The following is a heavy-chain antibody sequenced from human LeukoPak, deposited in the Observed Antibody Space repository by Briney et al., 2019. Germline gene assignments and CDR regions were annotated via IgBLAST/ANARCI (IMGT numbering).Heavy chain of an antibody. J-gene: IGHJ4*02. CDR3: AREYTPQLGSYYFDY. CDR2: IYYSGST. V-gene: IGHV4-59*12. D-gene: IGHD5-18*01. Sequence: SEILSLTCTVSGGSISSYYWSWIRQPPGKGLEWIGYIYYSGSTNYNPSLKSRVTISVDTSKNQFSLKLSSVTAADTAVYYCAREYTPQLGSYYFDYWGQGTLVTVSS. CDR1: GGSISSYY.